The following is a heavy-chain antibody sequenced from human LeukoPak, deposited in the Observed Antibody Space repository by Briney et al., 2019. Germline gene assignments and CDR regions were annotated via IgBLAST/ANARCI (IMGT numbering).Heavy chain of an antibody. CDR2: ISYDEVTT. D-gene: IGHD4-23*01. CDR3: AKEFYDYGGNTDAFDV. CDR1: GLTFRNYG. V-gene: IGHV3-30*18. J-gene: IGHJ3*01. Sequence: GRSLSLSCAASGLTFRNYGMHWVRQSPGRGLEWVAVISYDEVTTYYADSVEGRFTISRDNSKNTLYLQMNDLRAEDTAVYYCAKEFYDYGGNTDAFDVWGHGTVVIVSS.